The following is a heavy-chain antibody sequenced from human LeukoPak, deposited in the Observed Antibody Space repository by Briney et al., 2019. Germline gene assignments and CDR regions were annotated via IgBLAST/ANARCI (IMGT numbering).Heavy chain of an antibody. CDR2: IFYSGST. Sequence: PSETLSLTCTVSGDSISNGYYYWSWIRQPPGAGLEWIGYIFYSGSTYYTPSLRSRVSISIDTSKNQFSLKLSSVTAADTAVYYCARDPRIAAAGTRPWYFDLWGRGTLVTVSS. V-gene: IGHV4-30-4*01. CDR1: GDSISNGYYY. D-gene: IGHD6-13*01. CDR3: ARDPRIAAAGTRPWYFDL. J-gene: IGHJ2*01.